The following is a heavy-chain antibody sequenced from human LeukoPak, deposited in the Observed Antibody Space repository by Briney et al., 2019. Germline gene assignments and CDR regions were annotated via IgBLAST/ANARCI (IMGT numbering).Heavy chain of an antibody. CDR3: ARFDRHYDILTGCLPVGDY. D-gene: IGHD3-9*01. Sequence: ASVKVSCKVSGYTLTELSMHWVRQAPGQGLEWMGWISAYNGNTNYAQKLQGRVTMTTDTSTSTAYMELRSLRSDDTAVYYCARFDRHYDILTGCLPVGDYWGQGTLVTVSS. J-gene: IGHJ4*02. CDR2: ISAYNGNT. V-gene: IGHV1-18*01. CDR1: GYTLTELS.